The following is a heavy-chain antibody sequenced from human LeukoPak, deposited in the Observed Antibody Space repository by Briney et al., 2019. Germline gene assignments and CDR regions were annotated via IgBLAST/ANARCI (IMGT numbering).Heavy chain of an antibody. Sequence: SETLSLTCTVSGGSVSSGSYYWSWIRQPPGKGLEWIGYIYYSGSTNYNPSLKSRVTISVDTSKNQFSLKLSSVTAADTAVYYCARSAAAGYYYGMDVWGKGTPVTVSS. J-gene: IGHJ6*04. V-gene: IGHV4-61*01. CDR1: GGSVSSGSYY. CDR2: IYYSGST. D-gene: IGHD6-13*01. CDR3: ARSAAAGYYYGMDV.